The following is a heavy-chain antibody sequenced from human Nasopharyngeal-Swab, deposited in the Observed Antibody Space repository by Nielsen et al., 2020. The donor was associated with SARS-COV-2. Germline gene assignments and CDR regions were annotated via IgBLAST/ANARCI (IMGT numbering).Heavy chain of an antibody. Sequence: GESLKISCKGSGYSFTRNWIGWVRQMPGKVLEWMGLIYPGDSDARYSPSFLGQVTISADKSINTAYLQWSSLKASDTAMYYCARQQIIGTTAPLGPFDIWGQGTMVTVSS. V-gene: IGHV5-51*01. CDR2: IYPGDSDA. D-gene: IGHD1-1*01. J-gene: IGHJ3*02. CDR1: GYSFTRNW. CDR3: ARQQIIGTTAPLGPFDI.